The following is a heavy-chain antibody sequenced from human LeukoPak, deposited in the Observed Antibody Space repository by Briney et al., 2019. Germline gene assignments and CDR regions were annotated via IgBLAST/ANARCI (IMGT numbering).Heavy chain of an antibody. CDR1: DDSISSYY. V-gene: IGHV4-59*08. J-gene: IGHJ2*01. D-gene: IGHD3-16*01. Sequence: SETLSLTCTVSDDSISSYYWSWIRQPPRKGPEWIAYIYSTGATSYNPSLRSRVSISLDTSKSHFSLKLSSVTVADTAVYFCARLKMGAYFDLWGRGTLVTVSS. CDR2: IYSTGAT. CDR3: ARLKMGAYFDL.